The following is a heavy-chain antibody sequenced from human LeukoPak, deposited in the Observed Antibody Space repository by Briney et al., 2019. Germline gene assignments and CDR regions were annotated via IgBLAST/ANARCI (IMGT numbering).Heavy chain of an antibody. CDR2: INPSGGTT. CDR1: GYTFTSYD. Sequence: ASVKVSCKASGYTFTSYDINWVRQATGQGLEWMGIINPSGGTTSYAQKFQGRVTMTRDTSTTTVYMELSSLRSKDTAVYYCAKGGTWTIYYFDYWGQGTLVTVSS. CDR3: AKGGTWTIYYFDY. V-gene: IGHV1-46*01. D-gene: IGHD3/OR15-3a*01. J-gene: IGHJ4*02.